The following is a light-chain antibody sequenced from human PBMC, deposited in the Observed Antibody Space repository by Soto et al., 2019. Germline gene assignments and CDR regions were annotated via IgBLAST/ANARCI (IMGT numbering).Light chain of an antibody. V-gene: IGKV1-33*01. CDR3: QQYDIRPPYT. CDR1: QDIYKY. CDR2: DAS. Sequence: DIQMTQSPSFLSASVGERVTITCQASQDIYKYLNWYQQKPGKGPKLLIYDASSLQTGVPSRFSGSGSGTDFTLTISSLQPEDIATYYCQQYDIRPPYTFGQGTKLEIK. J-gene: IGKJ2*01.